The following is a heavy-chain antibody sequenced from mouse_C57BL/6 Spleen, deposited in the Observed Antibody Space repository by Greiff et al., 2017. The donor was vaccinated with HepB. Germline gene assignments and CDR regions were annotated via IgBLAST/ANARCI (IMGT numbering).Heavy chain of an antibody. Sequence: QVQLQQPGAELVKPGASVKMSCKASGYTFTSYWITWVKQRPGQGLEWIGDIYPGSGSTNYNEKFKSKATLTVDTSSNTAYMQLSSLTSEDSAVYYCARGYYGSSYAMDYWGQGTSVTVSS. D-gene: IGHD1-1*01. CDR1: GYTFTSYW. CDR2: IYPGSGST. CDR3: ARGYYGSSYAMDY. V-gene: IGHV1-55*01. J-gene: IGHJ4*01.